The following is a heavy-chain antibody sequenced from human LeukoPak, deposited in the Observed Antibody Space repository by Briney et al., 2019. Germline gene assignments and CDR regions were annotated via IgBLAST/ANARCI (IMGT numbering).Heavy chain of an antibody. J-gene: IGHJ4*02. CDR3: ARDYSSGMYSLDY. D-gene: IGHD6-19*01. Sequence: PSETLSLTSTVSDGSVSSGSSYWSWIRQPPGKGVEWIGYIYYRGSTNYNPSLESRVTISVDTSKNQSSLKLISVTAADTAVYYCARDYSSGMYSLDYWGQGTLVTVSS. CDR1: DGSVSSGSSY. CDR2: IYYRGST. V-gene: IGHV4-61*01.